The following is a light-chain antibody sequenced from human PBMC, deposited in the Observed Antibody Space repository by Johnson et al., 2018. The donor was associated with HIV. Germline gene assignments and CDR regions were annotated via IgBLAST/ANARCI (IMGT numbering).Light chain of an antibody. CDR3: GTWDSSLSAYV. Sequence: QSILTQPPSVSAAPGQKVTISCSGSSSNIGNNYVSWYQHLPGRAPKLLIYEINKRPSGIPDRFSGSTSGTSATLGITGLQTGDEADYYCGTWDSSLSAYVFGTGTKVTVL. CDR1: SSNIGNNY. CDR2: EIN. J-gene: IGLJ1*01. V-gene: IGLV1-51*02.